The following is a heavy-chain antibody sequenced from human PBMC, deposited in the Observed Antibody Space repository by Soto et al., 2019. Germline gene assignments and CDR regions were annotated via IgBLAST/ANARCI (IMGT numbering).Heavy chain of an antibody. D-gene: IGHD6-19*01. CDR3: ARVLAVAGKNSVVRYYSYGMDD. V-gene: IGHV1-69*13. CDR1: GGTFSSYS. CDR2: IIPIFGTA. J-gene: IGHJ6*02. Sequence: SVKVSCKASGGTFSSYSISWVRQAPGQGLEWMGVIIPIFGTANYAQKFQGRVTITADESTSTAYMELSSLRSEDTAVYYCARVLAVAGKNSVVRYYSYGMDDWGQGTPVTVSS.